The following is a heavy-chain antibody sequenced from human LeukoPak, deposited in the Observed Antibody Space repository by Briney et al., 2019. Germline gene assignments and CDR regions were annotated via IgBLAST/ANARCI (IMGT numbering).Heavy chain of an antibody. CDR2: IRHIGST. V-gene: IGHV4-34*01. D-gene: IGHD5-12*01. Sequence: PSETLSLTCAVDGGSFSGYYCSWIRQPPGTGLEWIGEIRHIGSTNCNPSLKSLVTISVDTSKKQFSLTLSSVTAADTAVYYCARGTREYSGYVLAWGQGTMVTVSS. J-gene: IGHJ3*01. CDR1: GGSFSGYY. CDR3: ARGTREYSGYVLA.